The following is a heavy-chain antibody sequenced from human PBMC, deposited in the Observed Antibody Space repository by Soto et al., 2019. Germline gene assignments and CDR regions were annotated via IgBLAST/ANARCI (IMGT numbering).Heavy chain of an antibody. CDR1: GFTFSTYG. J-gene: IGHJ6*02. CDR3: ARDRLGCSGGGCYSGYYGMGV. V-gene: IGHV3-48*02. Sequence: EVQLVESGGGLVQPGGSLRLSCAASGFTFSTYGLNWVRQAPGKGLEWVSYISSSSVTINYADSVKGRFTISRDNAKNSLYLQMNSLRDEDTAVYYCARDRLGCSGGGCYSGYYGMGVWGQGTTVTVSS. CDR2: ISSSSVTI. D-gene: IGHD2-15*01.